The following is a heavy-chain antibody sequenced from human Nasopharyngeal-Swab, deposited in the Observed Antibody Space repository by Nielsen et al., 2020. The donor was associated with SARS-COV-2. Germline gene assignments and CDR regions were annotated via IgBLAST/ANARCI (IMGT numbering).Heavy chain of an antibody. J-gene: IGHJ4*02. V-gene: IGHV3-30-3*01. Sequence: GESLKISCAASGFTFSSYAMHWVRQAPGKGPEWVAVISYDGSNKYYADSVKGRFTISRDNSKNTLYLQMNSLRAEDTAVYYCARELTNYYDSSGYLDYWGQGTLVTVSS. CDR2: ISYDGSNK. CDR1: GFTFSSYA. CDR3: ARELTNYYDSSGYLDY. D-gene: IGHD3-22*01.